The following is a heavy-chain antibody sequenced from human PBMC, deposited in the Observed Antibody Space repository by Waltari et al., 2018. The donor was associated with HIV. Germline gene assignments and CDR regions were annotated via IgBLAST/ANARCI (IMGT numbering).Heavy chain of an antibody. J-gene: IGHJ4*02. CDR2: ISGNSGSI. Sequence: EVQLVESGGGLVQPGRSLRLSCAASGFTFDDYAMHWVRPAPGKGLEWVSGISGNSGSIGYADSVKGRFTISRDNAKNSLYLQMNSLRAEDTALYYCAKLSSSSRGPFDYWGQGTLVTVSS. CDR1: GFTFDDYA. V-gene: IGHV3-9*01. CDR3: AKLSSSSRGPFDY. D-gene: IGHD6-6*01.